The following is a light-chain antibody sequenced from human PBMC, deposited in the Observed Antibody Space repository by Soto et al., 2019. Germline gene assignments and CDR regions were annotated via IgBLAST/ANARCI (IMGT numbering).Light chain of an antibody. V-gene: IGKV1-39*01. CDR2: AAS. J-gene: IGKJ5*01. CDR1: QSISSY. CDR3: KQSYSTLIT. Sequence: DIQMTQSPSSLSASVGDRVTITCRASQSISSYLNWYQQKPGKAPKLLIYAASSLQSGVPSRFNGSGFGTVFTFTFIILQPENFAIYYCKQSYSTLITFGQGTRLEIK.